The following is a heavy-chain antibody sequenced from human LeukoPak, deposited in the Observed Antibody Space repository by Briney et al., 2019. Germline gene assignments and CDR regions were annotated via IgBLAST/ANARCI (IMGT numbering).Heavy chain of an antibody. J-gene: IGHJ4*02. CDR3: VEGLGGSSDY. CDR2: INPDGSTI. CDR1: GFTFSTSW. Sequence: GGSLRLSCATSGFTFSTSWMHWVRQAPGKGLVWVSRINPDGSTINYADSVEGRFTISRDNAKNTVHLQMNSLRAEDAAVYFCVEGLGGSSDYWGQGTLVTVSS. D-gene: IGHD2-15*01. V-gene: IGHV3-74*01.